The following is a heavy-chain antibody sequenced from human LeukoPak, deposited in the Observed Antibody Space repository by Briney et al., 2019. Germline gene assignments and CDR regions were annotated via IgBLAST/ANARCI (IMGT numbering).Heavy chain of an antibody. V-gene: IGHV4-34*01. J-gene: IGHJ5*02. Sequence: SETLSLTCAVYGGSFNEYYWSWIRQSPGKGLEWIGEIYHSGSTNYTPTLKSRVTISIDTSKSQYSLTLSSVTAADTAVYYCAREGANWFDPWGQGTLVTVSS. CDR2: IYHSGST. CDR3: AREGANWFDP. CDR1: GGSFNEYY.